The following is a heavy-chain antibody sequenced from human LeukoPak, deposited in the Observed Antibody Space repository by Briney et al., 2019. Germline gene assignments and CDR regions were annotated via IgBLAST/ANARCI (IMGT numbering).Heavy chain of an antibody. CDR1: GGSISSSSYY. CDR2: IYYSGST. Sequence: SETLSLTCTVSGGSISSSSYYWGWIRQPPGKGLEWIGSIYYSGSTYYNPSLKSRVTISVDTSKNQFSLKLSSVTAADTAVYYCARLHYYVGGSYRLYFDYWGQGTLVTVSS. D-gene: IGHD3-16*02. J-gene: IGHJ4*02. CDR3: ARLHYYVGGSYRLYFDY. V-gene: IGHV4-39*07.